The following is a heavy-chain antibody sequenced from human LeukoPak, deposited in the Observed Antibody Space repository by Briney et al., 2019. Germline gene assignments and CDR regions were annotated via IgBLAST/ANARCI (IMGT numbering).Heavy chain of an antibody. Sequence: SETLFLTCTVSGSSISSYYWSWIRQPAGKGLEWIGRIYTSGSTNYNPSLKSRVTMSVDTSKNQFSLKLSSATAADTAVYYCARSYIAVAVCWFDPWGQGTLVTVSS. CDR2: IYTSGST. CDR1: GSSISSYY. D-gene: IGHD6-19*01. CDR3: ARSYIAVAVCWFDP. V-gene: IGHV4-4*07. J-gene: IGHJ5*02.